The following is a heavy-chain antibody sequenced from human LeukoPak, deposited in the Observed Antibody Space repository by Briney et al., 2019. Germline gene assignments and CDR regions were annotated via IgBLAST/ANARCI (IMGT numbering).Heavy chain of an antibody. CDR1: GFTFSLYW. CDR3: GTGDAFDI. CDR2: IKSKTNGGTT. Sequence: GGSLTLSCAASGFTFSLYWMNWIRQAPGKGLEWVGRIKSKTNGGTTDYAAPVKGRFTISRDDSKNTLYLQMNSLKTEDTAVYYRGTGDAFDIWGQGTMVTVSS. D-gene: IGHD1-1*01. V-gene: IGHV3-15*01. J-gene: IGHJ3*02.